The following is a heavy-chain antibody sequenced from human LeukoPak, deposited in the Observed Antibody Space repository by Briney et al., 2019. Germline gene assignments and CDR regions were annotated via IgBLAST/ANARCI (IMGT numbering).Heavy chain of an antibody. CDR1: GFTVSSNY. CDR2: IYSGGST. CDR3: ARPYYDILTGYYSYFDY. J-gene: IGHJ4*02. Sequence: PGGSLRLSCAASGFTVSSNYMSWVRQAPGKGLEWVSVIYSGGSTYYADSVKGRFTISRDNSKNTLYLQMNSLRAEDTAVYYCARPYYDILTGYYSYFDYWGQGTLVTVSS. D-gene: IGHD3-9*01. V-gene: IGHV3-53*01.